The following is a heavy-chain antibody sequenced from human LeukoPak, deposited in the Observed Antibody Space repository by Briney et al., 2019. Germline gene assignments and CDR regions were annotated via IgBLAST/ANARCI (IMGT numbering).Heavy chain of an antibody. CDR2: IYSGGST. J-gene: IGHJ3*02. D-gene: IGHD1-26*01. V-gene: IGHV3-53*01. CDR1: GFTFSDYG. CDR3: ARELPEDAFDI. Sequence: PGGSLRLSCAASGFTFSDYGMSWVRQAPGKGPEWVSVIYSGGSTYYADSVKGRFTISRDNSKNTLYLQMNSLRAEDTAVYYCARELPEDAFDIWGQGTMVTVSS.